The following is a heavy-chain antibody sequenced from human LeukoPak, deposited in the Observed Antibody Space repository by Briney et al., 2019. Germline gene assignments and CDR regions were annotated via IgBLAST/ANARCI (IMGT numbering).Heavy chain of an antibody. V-gene: IGHV3-48*01. CDR2: ISSSSSTI. CDR1: GFTFSSYT. CDR3: VRDFRSADY. J-gene: IGHJ4*02. Sequence: GGSLRLSCAASGFTFSSYTMSWVRQAPGKGLEWVSYISSSSSTIYYADSVKGRFTISRDNAKNSLYLQMNSLRAEDTAVYYCVRDFRSADYWGQGILVTVSS.